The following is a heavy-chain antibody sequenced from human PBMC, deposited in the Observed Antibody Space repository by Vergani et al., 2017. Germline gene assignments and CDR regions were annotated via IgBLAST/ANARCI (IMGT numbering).Heavy chain of an antibody. V-gene: IGHV1-3*01. J-gene: IGHJ4*02. D-gene: IGHD2-15*01. CDR1: GYTFTSYA. CDR2: INAGNGNT. Sequence: QVQLVQSGAEVKKPGASVKVSCKASGYTFTSYAMHWVRQAPGQRLEWMGWINAGNGNTKYSQKFQGWVTMTRDTSISTAYMELSRLRSDDTAVYYCARDPGPGYCSGGSCYHFDYWGQGTLVTVSS. CDR3: ARDPGPGYCSGGSCYHFDY.